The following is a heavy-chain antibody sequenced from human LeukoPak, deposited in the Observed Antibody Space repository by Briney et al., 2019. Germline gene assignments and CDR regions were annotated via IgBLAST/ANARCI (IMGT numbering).Heavy chain of an antibody. V-gene: IGHV1-2*02. CDR3: ARDRYGDGFAHLDY. D-gene: IGHD5-24*01. Sequence: ASVKVSCKASGYTFTSYAIHWVRQAPGQGLEWMGWITPIGGTNYPQKLQGRVAITWDTSITTAYMDLSRLTSDDTAVYYCARDRYGDGFAHLDYWGQGALVTVSS. CDR2: ITPIGGT. CDR1: GYTFTSYA. J-gene: IGHJ4*02.